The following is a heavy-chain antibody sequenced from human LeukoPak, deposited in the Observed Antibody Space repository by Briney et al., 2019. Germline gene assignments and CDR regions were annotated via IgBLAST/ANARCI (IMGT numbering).Heavy chain of an antibody. V-gene: IGHV1-46*01. Sequence: ASVKISCKTSGYTFTSYNLHWVRQAPGQRLEWMGIIKPSGDNTHYAQKFQGRFTMTSDTSTSSVYMELSSLISADTAVYYCARGGDGYVHPVDYWGEGTLVTVSS. CDR2: IKPSGDNT. CDR3: ARGGDGYVHPVDY. CDR1: GYTFTSYN. J-gene: IGHJ4*02. D-gene: IGHD5-24*01.